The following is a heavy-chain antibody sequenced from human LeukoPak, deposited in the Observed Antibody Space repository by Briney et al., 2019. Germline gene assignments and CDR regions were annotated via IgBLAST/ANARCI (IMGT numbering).Heavy chain of an antibody. CDR2: ISGSGGST. J-gene: IGHJ4*02. D-gene: IGHD3-16*01. Sequence: PGGSLRLSCAASGFTFSSYGMSWVRQAPGKGLEWVSAISGSGGSTYYADSVKGRFTISRDNSKNTLSLQVNSLRAEDTALYYCARSGAVRFDYWGQGTLVTVSS. CDR3: ARSGAVRFDY. V-gene: IGHV3-23*01. CDR1: GFTFSSYG.